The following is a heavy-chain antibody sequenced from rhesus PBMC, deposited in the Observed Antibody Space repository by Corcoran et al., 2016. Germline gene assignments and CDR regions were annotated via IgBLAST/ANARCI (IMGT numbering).Heavy chain of an antibody. CDR1: GYTFTGYS. CDR2: ISPGRGNT. Sequence: QVHLVQSGAEVKKPGASVKLSCKTSGYTFTGYSINWVRQAPGQGLEWIGWISPGRGNTGYAQTIQGRLTLTGATSTTTVYMELGRLRSEDTAVYYWARESEYTFFDYWGQGVLVTVSS. V-gene: IGHV1-200*01. J-gene: IGHJ4*01. D-gene: IGHD1-1*01. CDR3: ARESEYTFFDY.